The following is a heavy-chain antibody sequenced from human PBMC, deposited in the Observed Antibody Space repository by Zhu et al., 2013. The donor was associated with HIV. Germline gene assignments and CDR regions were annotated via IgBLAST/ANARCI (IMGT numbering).Heavy chain of an antibody. CDR1: GYTFTGYY. V-gene: IGHV1-2*02. J-gene: IGHJ3*02. D-gene: IGHD3-9*01. Sequence: QVQLVQSGPEVKKPGASVKVSCKASGYTFTGYYMHWVRQAPGQGLEWMGWINPNSGGTDYAQKFQGRVTMTRDTSISTAYMELSRLRSDDTAVYYCARGGTYHDILNSDGFDIWAKGQWSPSLQ. CDR2: INPNSGGT. CDR3: ARGGTYHDILNSDGFDI.